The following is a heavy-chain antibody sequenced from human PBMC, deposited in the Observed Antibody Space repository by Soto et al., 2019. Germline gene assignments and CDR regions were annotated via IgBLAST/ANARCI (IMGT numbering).Heavy chain of an antibody. CDR1: GYSFTSYW. Sequence: PGESLKISCKGSGYSFTSYWIGWVRQMPGKGLEWMGIIYPGDSDTRYSPSFQGQVTISADKSISTAYLQWSSLKASDTAMYYCARLPYSSGWYDYWYFDLWGPGTLVTVSS. V-gene: IGHV5-51*01. J-gene: IGHJ2*01. CDR2: IYPGDSDT. CDR3: ARLPYSSGWYDYWYFDL. D-gene: IGHD6-19*01.